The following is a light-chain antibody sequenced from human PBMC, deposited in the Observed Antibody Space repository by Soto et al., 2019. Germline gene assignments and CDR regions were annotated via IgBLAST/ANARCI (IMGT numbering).Light chain of an antibody. CDR1: QGIRND. Sequence: IQMTQSPSSLTASVGHVDTITCRASQGIRNDLAWYQQKPGKAPKLLIYAASSLQSGVPSRFSGSGSGTDFTLTISSLQPEDFATYYCLKDYNYPRKFGQGTKVDIK. CDR3: LKDYNYPRK. J-gene: IGKJ1*01. CDR2: AAS. V-gene: IGKV1-6*01.